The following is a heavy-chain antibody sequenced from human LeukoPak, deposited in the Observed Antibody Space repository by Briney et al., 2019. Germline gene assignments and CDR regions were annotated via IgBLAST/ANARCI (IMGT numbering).Heavy chain of an antibody. V-gene: IGHV3-21*01. CDR3: ARDYCSGISCYATLFDY. CDR2: ISRSSHYI. CDR1: GFTFSSYW. D-gene: IGHD2-15*01. J-gene: IGHJ4*02. Sequence: GGSLRLSCAASGFTFSSYWMHWVRQSPGKGLEWVSSISRSSHYIYYADSVKGRFTLSRDDAKNSLYLQLDSLRAEDTAVYYCARDYCSGISCYATLFDYWGQGALVTVSS.